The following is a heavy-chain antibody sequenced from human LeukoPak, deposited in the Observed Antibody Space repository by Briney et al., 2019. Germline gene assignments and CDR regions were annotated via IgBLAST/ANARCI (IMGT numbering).Heavy chain of an antibody. V-gene: IGHV3-33*01. CDR1: GFTSRSYG. Sequence: GGPLSPSCEASGFTSRSYGMHWVRQAPAKGLKGVEVIWYDGSNKYYADSVKGRFTISRDNSKNTLYLQMNSLRAEDTAVYYCASSWVAGTKEDYWGQGTLVTVSS. D-gene: IGHD6-19*01. CDR2: IWYDGSNK. J-gene: IGHJ4*02. CDR3: ASSWVAGTKEDY.